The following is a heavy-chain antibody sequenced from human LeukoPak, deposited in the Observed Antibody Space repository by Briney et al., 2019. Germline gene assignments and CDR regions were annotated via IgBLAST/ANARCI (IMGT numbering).Heavy chain of an antibody. Sequence: ASVKVSFKASGYTFTSYGISWLRQAPGQGLEWMGWISVYNGNTNYAQKLQGRVTMTTDTSTGTAYMELRSLRSDDTAVYYCARKPFYYDSSGYYFDYWGQGTLVTVSS. D-gene: IGHD3-22*01. J-gene: IGHJ4*02. CDR3: ARKPFYYDSSGYYFDY. V-gene: IGHV1-18*01. CDR1: GYTFTSYG. CDR2: ISVYNGNT.